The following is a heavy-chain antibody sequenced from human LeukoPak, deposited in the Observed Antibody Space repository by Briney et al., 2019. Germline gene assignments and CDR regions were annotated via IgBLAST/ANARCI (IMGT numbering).Heavy chain of an antibody. CDR3: ARDSYCSSTSCYERGPDY. D-gene: IGHD2-2*01. V-gene: IGHV1-18*01. Sequence: ASVKVSCKASGYTFTSYGISWVRQAPGRGLEWMGWISAYNGNTNYAQKLQGRVTMTTDTSTSTAYMELRSLRSDDTAVYYCARDSYCSSTSCYERGPDYWGQGTLVTVSS. CDR1: GYTFTSYG. J-gene: IGHJ4*02. CDR2: ISAYNGNT.